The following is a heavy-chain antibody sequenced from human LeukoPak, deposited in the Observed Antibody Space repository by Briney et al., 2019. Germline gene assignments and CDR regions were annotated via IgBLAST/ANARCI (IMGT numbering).Heavy chain of an antibody. CDR2: IYYSGST. Sequence: SETLSLTCTVSGGSISSSGYYWGWIRQPPGKGLEWIGSIYYSGSTYYNPSLKSRVTISVDTSKNQFSLKLSSVTAADTAVYYCARCGGTAMANGGYFDYWGQGTLVTVSS. V-gene: IGHV4-39*01. CDR3: ARCGGTAMANGGYFDY. D-gene: IGHD5-18*01. CDR1: GGSISSSGYY. J-gene: IGHJ4*02.